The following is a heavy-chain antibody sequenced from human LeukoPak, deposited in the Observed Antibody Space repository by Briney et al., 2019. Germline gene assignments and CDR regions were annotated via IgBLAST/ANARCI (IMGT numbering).Heavy chain of an antibody. CDR2: ISYDGSNK. CDR3: ARDLGPKWELLPNLVY. J-gene: IGHJ4*02. V-gene: IGHV3-30-3*01. Sequence: GRSLRLSCAASGFTFSSYAMHWVRQAPGKGLEWVAVISYDGSNKYYADSVKGRFTISRDNSKNTLYLQMNSLRAEDTAVYYCARDLGPKWELLPNLVYWGQGTLVTVSS. CDR1: GFTFSSYA. D-gene: IGHD1-26*01.